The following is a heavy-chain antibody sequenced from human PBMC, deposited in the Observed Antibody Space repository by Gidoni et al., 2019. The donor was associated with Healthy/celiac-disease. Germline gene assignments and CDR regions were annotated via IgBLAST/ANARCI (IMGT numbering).Heavy chain of an antibody. D-gene: IGHD6-19*01. CDR2: INHSGST. Sequence: QVQLQQWGAGLLKPSETLSLTCAVHGGSFSGSYWGWIRQPPGKGLEWIGEINHSGSTNYNPSLKSRVTISVDTSKNQFSLKLSSVTAADTAVYYCARAIAVAALAEGFDYWGQGTLVTVSS. CDR3: ARAIAVAALAEGFDY. J-gene: IGHJ4*02. V-gene: IGHV4-34*01. CDR1: GGSFSGSY.